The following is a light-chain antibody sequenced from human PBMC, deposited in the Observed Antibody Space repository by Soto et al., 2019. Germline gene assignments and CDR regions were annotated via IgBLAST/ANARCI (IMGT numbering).Light chain of an antibody. Sequence: DIVMTQSPDSLAVSLGERATINCKSSQSVLYSSNNKNYLAWYQQKPGQPPKLLIYWASTRESGVPDRFSGSGSGTDFTLTISSLQPEDFATYFCQQTYSPPITFGQGTRLEIK. CDR2: WAS. V-gene: IGKV4-1*01. CDR1: QSVLYSSNNKNY. J-gene: IGKJ5*01. CDR3: QQTYSPPIT.